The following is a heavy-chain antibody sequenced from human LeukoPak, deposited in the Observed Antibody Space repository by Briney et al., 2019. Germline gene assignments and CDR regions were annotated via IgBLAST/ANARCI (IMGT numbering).Heavy chain of an antibody. Sequence: ASVKVSCNASGYTFTSYDINWVRQATGQGLEWMGWMNPNSGNTGYAQKFQGRVTMTRNTSISTAYMELSSLRSEDTAVYYCAREITMVRGVTGWFDPWGQGTLVTVSS. CDR3: AREITMVRGVTGWFDP. CDR2: MNPNSGNT. J-gene: IGHJ5*02. D-gene: IGHD3-10*01. V-gene: IGHV1-8*01. CDR1: GYTFTSYD.